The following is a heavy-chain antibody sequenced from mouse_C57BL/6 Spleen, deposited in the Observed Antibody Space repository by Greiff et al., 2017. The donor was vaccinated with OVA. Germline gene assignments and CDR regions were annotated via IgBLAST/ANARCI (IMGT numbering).Heavy chain of an antibody. V-gene: IGHV1-15*01. Sequence: QVQLKQPGAELVMPGASVKLSCKASGYTFTSYWMHWVKQTPVHGLEWIGAIDPETGGTAYNQKFKGKAILTADKSSSTAYMELRSLTSEDSAVYYCTRGEDYDQYAMDYWGQGTSVTVSS. D-gene: IGHD2-4*01. CDR1: GYTFTSYW. CDR3: TRGEDYDQYAMDY. CDR2: IDPETGGT. J-gene: IGHJ4*01.